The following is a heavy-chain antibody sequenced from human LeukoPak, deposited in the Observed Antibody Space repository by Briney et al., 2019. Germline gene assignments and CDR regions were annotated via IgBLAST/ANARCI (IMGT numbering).Heavy chain of an antibody. CDR1: GFTFSSYA. CDR2: ISYDGSNK. CDR3: AKDPYPYYYDRYYFDY. D-gene: IGHD3-22*01. J-gene: IGHJ4*02. Sequence: GGSLRLSCAASGFTFSSYAMHWVRQAPGKGLEWVAVISYDGSNKYYADSVKGRFTISRDNSKNTLYLQMSSLRAEDTAVYYCAKDPYPYYYDRYYFDYWGQGTLVTVSS. V-gene: IGHV3-30*04.